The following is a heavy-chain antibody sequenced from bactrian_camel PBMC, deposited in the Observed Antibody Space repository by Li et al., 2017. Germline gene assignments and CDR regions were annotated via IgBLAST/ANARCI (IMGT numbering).Heavy chain of an antibody. Sequence: HVQLVESGGGSVQAGGSLRLSCVADGDIYSMVCMGWYRQAPGKEREGVATIYIASRETFYADSVKERFSISRDLAKNTVYLQMNSLKPEDTAMYYCAARGPYCYTKLSVRDFTYWGQGTQVTVS. CDR3: AARGPYCYTKLSVRDFTY. D-gene: IGHD2*01. V-gene: IGHV3-2*01. J-gene: IGHJ6*01. CDR2: IYIASRET. CDR1: GDIYSMVC.